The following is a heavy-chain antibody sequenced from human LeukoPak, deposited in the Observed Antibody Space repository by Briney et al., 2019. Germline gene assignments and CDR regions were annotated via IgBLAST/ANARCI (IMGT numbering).Heavy chain of an antibody. CDR3: AKVDYYYYGMDV. Sequence: ASVKVSCKASGGIFSSYGISWVRQAPGQGLEWMGGIIPLFGITNYAQKLQGRVTLTADESTSTAYMELSSLRSEDTARYYCAKVDYYYYGMDVWGQGTTVTVSS. V-gene: IGHV1-69*13. CDR1: GGIFSSYG. J-gene: IGHJ6*02. CDR2: IIPLFGIT.